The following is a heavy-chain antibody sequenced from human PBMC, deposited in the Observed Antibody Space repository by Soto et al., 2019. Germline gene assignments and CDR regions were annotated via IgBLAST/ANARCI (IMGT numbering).Heavy chain of an antibody. V-gene: IGHV3-53*01. D-gene: IGHD6-13*01. CDR2: IYSGGST. CDR3: ARDIPLAAAGTHGMDV. CDR1: GFTVSSNY. Sequence: PVGSLRVSCAASGFTVSSNYMSWVRQAPGKGLEWVSVIYSGGSTYYADSVKGRFTISRDNSKNTLYLQMNSLRAEDTAVYYCARDIPLAAAGTHGMDVWGQGTTVTVSS. J-gene: IGHJ6*02.